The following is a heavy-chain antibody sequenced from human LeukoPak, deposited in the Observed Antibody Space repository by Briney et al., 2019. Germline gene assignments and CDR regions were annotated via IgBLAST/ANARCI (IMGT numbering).Heavy chain of an antibody. Sequence: GASVKVSCKASGYTFTSYDINWVRQATGQGLEWMGWMNPNSGNTGYAQKLQGRVTMTRNTSISTAYMELSSLRSEDTAVYYCARRVALSMVRGVIITPYYYYGMDVWGQGTTVTVSS. D-gene: IGHD3-10*01. CDR1: GYTFTSYD. CDR3: ARRVALSMVRGVIITPYYYYGMDV. CDR2: MNPNSGNT. V-gene: IGHV1-8*01. J-gene: IGHJ6*02.